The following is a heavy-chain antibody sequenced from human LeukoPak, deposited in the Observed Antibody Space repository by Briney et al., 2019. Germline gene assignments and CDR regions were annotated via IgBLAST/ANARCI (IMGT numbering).Heavy chain of an antibody. CDR3: ARGYRIAAAGTYGNYFDY. Sequence: PGGSLRLSCAASGFTFSGYSMHWVRQAPGKGLEWVAVISYDGSNKYYADSVKGRFTISRDNSKNTLYLQMNSLRAEDTAVYYCARGYRIAAAGTYGNYFDYWGQGTLVTVSS. D-gene: IGHD6-13*01. V-gene: IGHV3-30*19. CDR2: ISYDGSNK. J-gene: IGHJ4*02. CDR1: GFTFSGYS.